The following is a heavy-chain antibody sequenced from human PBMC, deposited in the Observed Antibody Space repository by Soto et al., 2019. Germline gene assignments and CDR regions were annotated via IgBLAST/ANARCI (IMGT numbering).Heavy chain of an antibody. J-gene: IGHJ6*02. Sequence: QVQLQQWGAGLLKPSETLSLTCAVYGGSFSGYYWSWIRQPPGKGLEWIGEINHSGSTNYNPSLKRRVSIAVDTSKTLFSLKLSAVTAADTAVYYCARFIGPVVPLRGGMDVWGQGTTVTVSS. V-gene: IGHV4-34*01. CDR3: ARFIGPVVPLRGGMDV. CDR2: INHSGST. D-gene: IGHD2-2*01. CDR1: GGSFSGYY.